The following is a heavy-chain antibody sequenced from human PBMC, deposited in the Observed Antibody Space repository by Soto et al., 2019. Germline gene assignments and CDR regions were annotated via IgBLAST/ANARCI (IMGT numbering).Heavy chain of an antibody. CDR3: ARGSGWYFH. J-gene: IGHJ4*02. D-gene: IGHD6-19*01. V-gene: IGHV4-59*01. CDR2: MYLSGST. Sequence: SETLSLTCTVSGDSISGSSWSWIRQPPGKGLEWIAYMYLSGSTNYNPSLKSRVTISVDTSKNQFSLKLSSVTAADTAVYYCARGSGWYFHWGQGTLVTVSS. CDR1: GDSISGSS.